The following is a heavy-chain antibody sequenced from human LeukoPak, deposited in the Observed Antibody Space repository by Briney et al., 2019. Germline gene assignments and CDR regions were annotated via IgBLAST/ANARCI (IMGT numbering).Heavy chain of an antibody. CDR3: AKDLRGIYYYGFVV. D-gene: IGHD3-10*01. J-gene: IGHJ6*02. CDR2: ISDGGGST. V-gene: IGHV3-23*01. Sequence: PGGSLRLSCTASGFTFSSYAMNWVRQAPGKGLEWVSSISDGGGSTYYADSVKGRFTISRDNSKNTLYLQMNSLRAEDTAVYYCAKDLRGIYYYGFVVWGQGTTVTVSS. CDR1: GFTFSSYA.